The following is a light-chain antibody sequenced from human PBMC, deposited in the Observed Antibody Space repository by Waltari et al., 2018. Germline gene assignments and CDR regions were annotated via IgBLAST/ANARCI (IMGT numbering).Light chain of an antibody. CDR2: TAS. J-gene: IGKJ1*01. CDR1: QSIGNY. CDR3: QQSHTTWT. V-gene: IGKV1-39*01. Sequence: DIQMTQSPSSLSASVGDRVTITCRASQSIGNYLNWYHQKPGQAPKLLIYTASSLQSGVPSRFSGSGSGTDFTLTISTLQPEDFATYYCQQSHTTWTFGQGTKVEIK.